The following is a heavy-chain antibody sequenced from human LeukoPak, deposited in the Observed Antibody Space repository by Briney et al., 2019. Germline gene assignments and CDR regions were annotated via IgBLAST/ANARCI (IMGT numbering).Heavy chain of an antibody. CDR1: GGSISSSSYY. J-gene: IGHJ4*02. D-gene: IGHD3-9*01. CDR2: IYYSGST. V-gene: IGHV4-39*01. CDR3: ARHASHRLVIRRPFDY. Sequence: PSETLSLTCTVSGGSISSSSYYWGWIRQPPGKRLEWIGSIYYSGSTYYNPSLKSRVTISVDTSKNQFSLKLSSVTAADTAVYYCARHASHRLVIRRPFDYWGQGTLVTVSS.